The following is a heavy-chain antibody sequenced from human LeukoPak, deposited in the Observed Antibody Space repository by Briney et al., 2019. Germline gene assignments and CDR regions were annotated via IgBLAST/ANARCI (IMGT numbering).Heavy chain of an antibody. CDR2: ISSSSSTI. Sequence: QSSETLSLTRTVSGGSISSSSYYWGWIRQPPGKGLEWVSYISSSSSTIYYADSVKGRFTISRDNAKNSLYLQMNSLRAEDTAVYYCARSNDYGDHFDYWGQGTLVTVSS. CDR1: GGSISSSS. J-gene: IGHJ4*02. CDR3: ARSNDYGDHFDY. V-gene: IGHV3-48*04. D-gene: IGHD4-17*01.